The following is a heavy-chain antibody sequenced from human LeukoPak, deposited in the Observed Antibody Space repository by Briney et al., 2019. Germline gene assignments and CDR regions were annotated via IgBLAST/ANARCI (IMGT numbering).Heavy chain of an antibody. V-gene: IGHV3-30*04. J-gene: IGHJ4*02. Sequence: GGSLRLSCAASGFTFRAYAMHWVRQAPGKGLGWLAVISNDGTIQYYADSVKGRFTISRDNSRNIMNLQTDSLRPEDTALYYCARAMVRGVIPYWGQGTLVTVSS. CDR2: ISNDGTIQ. CDR3: ARAMVRGVIPY. D-gene: IGHD3-10*01. CDR1: GFTFRAYA.